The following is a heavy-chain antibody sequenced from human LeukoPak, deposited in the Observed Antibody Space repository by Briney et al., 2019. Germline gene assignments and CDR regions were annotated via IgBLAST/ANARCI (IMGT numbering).Heavy chain of an antibody. Sequence: SETLSLTCAVSGGSITSGGYSWSWIRQPPGKGLEWIGCIYPGGSTYYNPSLKSRVTISIDRSKNQFSLELRSVTAADTAVCYCARGGAIAAVPDIWGQGTMVTVSS. D-gene: IGHD6-13*01. CDR3: ARGGAIAAVPDI. CDR1: GGSITSGGYS. J-gene: IGHJ3*02. V-gene: IGHV4-30-2*01. CDR2: IYPGGST.